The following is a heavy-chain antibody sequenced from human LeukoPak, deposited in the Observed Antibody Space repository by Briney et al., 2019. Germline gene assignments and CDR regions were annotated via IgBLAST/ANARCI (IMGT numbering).Heavy chain of an antibody. CDR2: IDGSGSRS. J-gene: IGHJ5*02. CDR3: AKAPMAGTQWYDP. D-gene: IGHD6-19*01. Sequence: GRSLRLSCAASGFTFSSYSMNWVRQAPGKGLEWVAAIDGSGSRSYYADSVKKARFTISRDNSKNTLYLQINSLLPEDAAIYYCAKAPMAGTQWYDPWGQGTLVIVSS. CDR1: GFTFSSYS. V-gene: IGHV3-23*01.